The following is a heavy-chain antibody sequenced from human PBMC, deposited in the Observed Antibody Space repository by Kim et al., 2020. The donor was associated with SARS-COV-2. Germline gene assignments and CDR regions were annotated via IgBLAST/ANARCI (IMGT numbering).Heavy chain of an antibody. Sequence: RYSPSFQGQVTISADKSISTAYLQWSSLKASDTAMYYCARQPDPTTVDYWGQGTLVTVSS. CDR3: ARQPDPTTVDY. D-gene: IGHD5-12*01. V-gene: IGHV5-51*01. J-gene: IGHJ4*02.